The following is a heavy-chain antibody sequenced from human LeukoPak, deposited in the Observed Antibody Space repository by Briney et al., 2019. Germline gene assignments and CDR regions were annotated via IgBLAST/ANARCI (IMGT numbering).Heavy chain of an antibody. V-gene: IGHV4-30-4*01. CDR1: GGSISSGNFY. CDR2: IFYLGST. CDR3: ARDCSGGSCYGAFDI. Sequence: SQTLSLTCTVSGGSISSGNFYWSWIRQPPGKGLEWIGYIFYLGSTYYNLSLKSRVTMSVDTSKNQFSLILRSVTAADTAVYYCARDCSGGSCYGAFDIWGQGSMVTVSS. J-gene: IGHJ3*02. D-gene: IGHD2-15*01.